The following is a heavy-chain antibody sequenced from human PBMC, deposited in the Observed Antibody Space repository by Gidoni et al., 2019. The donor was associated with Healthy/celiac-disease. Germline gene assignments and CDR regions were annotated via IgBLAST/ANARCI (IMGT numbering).Heavy chain of an antibody. CDR2: IYTSGST. V-gene: IGHV4-61*02. Sequence: EWIGRIYTSGSTNYNPSLKSRVTISVDTSKNQFSLKLSSVTAADTAVYYCAGDTRAGWGWFDPWGQGTLVTVSS. CDR3: AGDTRAGWGWFDP. J-gene: IGHJ5*02. D-gene: IGHD3-16*01.